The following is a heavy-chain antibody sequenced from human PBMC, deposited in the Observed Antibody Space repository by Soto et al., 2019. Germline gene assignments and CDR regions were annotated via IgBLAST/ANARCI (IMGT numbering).Heavy chain of an antibody. D-gene: IGHD3-3*01. CDR3: ARSSGGNFGIIIEGPNWFDP. J-gene: IGHJ5*02. CDR1: GDTFTSYY. CDR2: INPHGGST. Sequence: ASVKVYCKAPGDTFTSYYLNWVRQAPGQGLEWMGVINPHGGSTKYAQKFQGRITMTRDTSRSTVYMELSSLRSDDTAIYYCARSSGGNFGIIIEGPNWFDPWGQGTLVTVSS. V-gene: IGHV1-46*01.